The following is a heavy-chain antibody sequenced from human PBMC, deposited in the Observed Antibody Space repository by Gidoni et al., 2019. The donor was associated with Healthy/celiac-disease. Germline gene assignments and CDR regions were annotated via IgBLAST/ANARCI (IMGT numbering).Heavy chain of an antibody. CDR2: IWYDGSNK. CDR3: ARGLDYYDSSGYGEGDV. CDR1: GFTFSSYG. V-gene: IGHV3-33*01. Sequence: QVQLVESGGGVVQPGRSLRLSCAASGFTFSSYGMHWVRQAPGKGLEWVAVIWYDGSNKYYADSVKGRFTISRDKSKNTLYLQMNSLRAEDTAVYYCARGLDYYDSSGYGEGDVWGKGTTVTVSS. J-gene: IGHJ6*04. D-gene: IGHD3-22*01.